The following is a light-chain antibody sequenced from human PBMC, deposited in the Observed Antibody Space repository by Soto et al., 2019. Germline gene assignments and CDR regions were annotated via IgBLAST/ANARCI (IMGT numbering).Light chain of an antibody. CDR2: KAS. CDR3: QQCNSYPRT. Sequence: DIQMTQSPSTLSASVGDRVTITCRASQSISYWLAWYQQKPGRAPKLLIYKASNLEAGVPSRFSGSGSGTEFTLTISSLPPDDFATYYCQQCNSYPRTFGQGTKVEIK. V-gene: IGKV1-5*03. CDR1: QSISYW. J-gene: IGKJ1*01.